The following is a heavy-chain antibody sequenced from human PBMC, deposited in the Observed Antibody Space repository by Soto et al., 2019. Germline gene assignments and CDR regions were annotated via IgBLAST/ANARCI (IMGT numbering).Heavy chain of an antibody. Sequence: PSQTLSLPCAISGDSVSSNSAAWNWIRQSPSRGLEWLGRTYYRSKWYNDYAVSVKSRITINPDTSKNQFSLQLNSVTHEDTAVYYCAREYSSGWYPVWAFDIWGQGTMVTVSS. V-gene: IGHV6-1*01. CDR2: TYYRSKWYN. J-gene: IGHJ3*02. CDR3: AREYSSGWYPVWAFDI. D-gene: IGHD6-19*01. CDR1: GDSVSSNSAA.